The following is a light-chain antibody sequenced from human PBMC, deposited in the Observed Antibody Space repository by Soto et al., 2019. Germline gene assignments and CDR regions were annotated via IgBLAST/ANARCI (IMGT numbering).Light chain of an antibody. CDR3: QQYSNWPPAIT. Sequence: EIVMTQSPAIPSVSPGERATLSCRASQSVSSNLAWYQQKPGQAPRLLIYGASTRATGIPARFSGSGSGTEFTLIISSLQSEDVALYYCQQYSNWPPAITFGQGTRLEIK. CDR1: QSVSSN. V-gene: IGKV3-15*01. J-gene: IGKJ5*01. CDR2: GAS.